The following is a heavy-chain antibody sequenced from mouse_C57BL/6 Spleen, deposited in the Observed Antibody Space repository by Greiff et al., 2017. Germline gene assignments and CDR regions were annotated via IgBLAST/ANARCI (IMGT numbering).Heavy chain of an antibody. J-gene: IGHJ3*01. Sequence: VQRVESDAELVKPGASVKISCKVSGYTFTDHTIHWMKQRPEQGLEWIGYIYPRDGSTKYNEKFKGKATLTADKSSSTAYMQLNSLTSEDSAVYFGARSGNGYHGFWFAYWGQGTLVTVSA. D-gene: IGHD2-2*01. CDR1: GYTFTDHT. CDR3: ARSGNGYHGFWFAY. V-gene: IGHV1-78*01. CDR2: IYPRDGST.